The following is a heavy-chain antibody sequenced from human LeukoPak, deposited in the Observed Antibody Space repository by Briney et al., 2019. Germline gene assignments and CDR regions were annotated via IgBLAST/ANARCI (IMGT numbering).Heavy chain of an antibody. CDR2: ISGSGDNT. CDR1: GFTFSSYW. D-gene: IGHD4-11*01. CDR3: AKARTHEYSNYNY. Sequence: GGSLRLSCAASGFTFSSYWMHWVRQAPGKGLEWVSVISGSGDNTYYADSVKGRFTISRDNSKNTLYLQMNSLRAEDTAVYYCAKARTHEYSNYNYWGQGTLVTVSS. J-gene: IGHJ4*02. V-gene: IGHV3-23*01.